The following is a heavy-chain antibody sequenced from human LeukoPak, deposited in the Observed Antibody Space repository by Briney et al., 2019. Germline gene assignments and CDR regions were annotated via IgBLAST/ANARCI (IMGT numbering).Heavy chain of an antibody. CDR1: GGSIRNYY. CDR2: IYSDGST. J-gene: IGHJ3*02. V-gene: IGHV4-59*01. Sequence: PSETLSLTCTVSGGSIRNYYWNWLRQPPGEGLEWIAYIYSDGSTNYNPSLTSRVTISVDTSKNQFSLKLSSVTAADTAVYYCVRDWEGFNFDIWGQGTMVTVSS. CDR3: VRDWEGFNFDI. D-gene: IGHD1-26*01.